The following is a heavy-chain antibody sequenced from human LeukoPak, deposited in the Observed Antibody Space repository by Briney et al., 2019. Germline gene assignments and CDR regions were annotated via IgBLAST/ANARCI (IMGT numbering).Heavy chain of an antibody. CDR3: ARGKRGYKYGTDYFDY. CDR1: GGPVSSGTSY. CDR2: IQTSGSI. J-gene: IGHJ4*02. D-gene: IGHD5-18*01. Sequence: SQTLSLTCTVSGGPVSSGTSYWNWIRQPAGKGLEWLGRIQTSGSINYNPSLMSRVTISVDTSRNQFSLNLSSVTAADTAVYYCARGKRGYKYGTDYFDYWGQGTLVTVSS. V-gene: IGHV4-61*02.